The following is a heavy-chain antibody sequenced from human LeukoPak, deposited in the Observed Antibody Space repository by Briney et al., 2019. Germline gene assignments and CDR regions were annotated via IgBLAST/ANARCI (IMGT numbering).Heavy chain of an antibody. CDR2: ISSSSSTM. J-gene: IGHJ6*03. D-gene: IGHD5-18*01. V-gene: IGHV3-48*01. Sequence: GGSLRLSCAASGFTFSSYSMNWVRQAPGKGLEWVSYISSSSSTMYYADSVKGRFSISRDNAKNSLYLQMNSLRAEDTAVYYCARGRSYVGIQLWQKSQYYYYYMDVWGKGTTVTVSS. CDR1: GFTFSSYS. CDR3: ARGRSYVGIQLWQKSQYYYYYMDV.